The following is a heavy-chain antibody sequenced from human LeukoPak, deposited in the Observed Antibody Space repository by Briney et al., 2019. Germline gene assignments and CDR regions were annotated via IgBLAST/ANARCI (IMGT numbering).Heavy chain of an antibody. D-gene: IGHD6-19*01. J-gene: IGHJ4*02. Sequence: SGTLSLTCTVSGGSISSSSYYWGWIRQPPGKGREWIGSSYYSGSTYYNPSLKSRVTISVDTSKNQFSLKLSSVTAADTAVYYCARQYSSGWYRTLYYFDYWGQGTLVTVSS. CDR1: GGSISSSSYY. CDR2: SYYSGST. V-gene: IGHV4-39*01. CDR3: ARQYSSGWYRTLYYFDY.